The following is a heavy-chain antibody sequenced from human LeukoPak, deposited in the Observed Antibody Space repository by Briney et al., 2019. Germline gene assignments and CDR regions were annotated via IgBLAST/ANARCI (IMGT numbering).Heavy chain of an antibody. D-gene: IGHD2-2*01. V-gene: IGHV3-23*01. J-gene: IGHJ4*02. CDR3: AKDLEDIVVVPAAIDY. CDR1: GFTFSSYA. CDR2: ISGSGGST. Sequence: GGSLRLSCAASGFTFSSYAMSWVRQAPGKGLEWVSAISGSGGSTYYADSVKGRFTISRDNSKNTLYLQMNSLRAEDTAVYYCAKDLEDIVVVPAAIDYWGQGTLVTAST.